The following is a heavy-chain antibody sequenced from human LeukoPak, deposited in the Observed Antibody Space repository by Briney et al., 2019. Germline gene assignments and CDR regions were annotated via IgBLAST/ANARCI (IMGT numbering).Heavy chain of an antibody. CDR2: ISYDGSNK. D-gene: IGHD1-26*01. V-gene: IGHV3-30-3*01. J-gene: IGHJ3*02. Sequence: PGGSLRLSCAASGFTFSSYAMHWVRQAPGKGLEWVAVISYDGSNKYYADSVKGRFTISRDNSKNTLYLQMNSLRAEDTAVYYCARPRIVGATRDAFDIWGQGTMVTVSS. CDR3: ARPRIVGATRDAFDI. CDR1: GFTFSSYA.